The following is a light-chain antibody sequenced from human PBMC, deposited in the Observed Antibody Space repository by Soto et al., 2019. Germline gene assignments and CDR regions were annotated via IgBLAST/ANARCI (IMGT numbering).Light chain of an antibody. CDR2: RNN. CDR1: SSNIGSNY. J-gene: IGLJ2*01. Sequence: QSVLTQPPSASGTPGQRVTISCSGSSSNIGSNYVYWYQQRPGTATKLLIYRNNQRPSGVPDRFSGSKSGTSASLAISGLRSEDEADYYCAAWDDSLSGRGVFGGGTKLTVL. V-gene: IGLV1-47*01. CDR3: AAWDDSLSGRGV.